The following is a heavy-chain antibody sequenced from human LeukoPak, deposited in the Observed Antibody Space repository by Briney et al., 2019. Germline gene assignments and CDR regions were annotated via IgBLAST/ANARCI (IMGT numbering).Heavy chain of an antibody. Sequence: GGSLRLSCAASGFTSGFTFSNHAMSWVRRAPGKGLEWVSSISGSGHNTYYADSVKGRFTVSRDNSKNTLYLQMNSLTVEDTAVYHCANDLPGRVWFDFWGQGTLVTVSS. V-gene: IGHV3-23*01. CDR2: ISGSGHNT. CDR1: GFTFSNHA. J-gene: IGHJ4*02. CDR3: ANDLPGRVWFDF. D-gene: IGHD3-16*01.